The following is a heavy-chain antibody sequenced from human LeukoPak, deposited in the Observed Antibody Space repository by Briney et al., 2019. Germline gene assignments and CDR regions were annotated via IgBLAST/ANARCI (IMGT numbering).Heavy chain of an antibody. CDR3: APTLGSGRPFDY. D-gene: IGHD6-19*01. CDR1: GFTFDDYA. J-gene: IGHJ4*02. CDR2: ISWNSGSI. V-gene: IGHV3-9*01. Sequence: PGGSLRLSCAASGFTFDDYAMHWVRQAPGKGLEWVSGISWNSGSIGYADSVKGRFTISRDNAKNSLYLQMNSLRAEDTAVYYCAPTLGSGRPFDYWGQGTLVTVSS.